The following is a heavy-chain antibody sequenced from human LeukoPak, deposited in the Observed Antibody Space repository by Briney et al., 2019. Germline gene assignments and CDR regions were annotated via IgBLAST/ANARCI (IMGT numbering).Heavy chain of an antibody. CDR1: GFTFSSYS. V-gene: IGHV3-7*05. J-gene: IGHJ4*02. D-gene: IGHD1-26*01. CDR2: VKEDGSET. Sequence: GGSLRLSCEASGFTFSSYSMTWVRQAPGKGLEWVANVKEDGSETYYVDSVKGRFSISRDNAKNSLYLQMNSLRAEDTAVYYCARGRSYHAYWGQGTLVTVSS. CDR3: ARGRSYHAY.